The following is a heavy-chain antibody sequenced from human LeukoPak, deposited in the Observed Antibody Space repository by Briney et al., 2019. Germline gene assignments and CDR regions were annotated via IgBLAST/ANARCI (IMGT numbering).Heavy chain of an antibody. CDR3: ARVGSYGQYYFDY. J-gene: IGHJ4*02. D-gene: IGHD5-18*01. Sequence: PSETLSLTCTVSGGSISSYYWSWIRQPPGKGLGWIGYIYYSGSTNYNPSLKSRVTISVDTSKNQFSLKLSSVTAADTAVYYCARVGSYGQYYFDYWGQGTLVTVSS. CDR2: IYYSGST. CDR1: GGSISSYY. V-gene: IGHV4-59*01.